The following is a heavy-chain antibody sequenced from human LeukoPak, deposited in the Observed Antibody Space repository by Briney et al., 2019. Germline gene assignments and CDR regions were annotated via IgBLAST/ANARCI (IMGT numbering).Heavy chain of an antibody. J-gene: IGHJ4*02. CDR3: AIDPNWGTHS. CDR2: IGNNGGGI. D-gene: IGHD7-27*01. V-gene: IGHV3-23*01. Sequence: GGSLRLSCAASGSTFSTYTMYWVRHPPGKRLEWVSIIGNNGGGIHYADSVKGRFTISRDNFKNALYLQMNSLRVEDTAVYYCAIDPNWGTHSWGQGVLVTVSS. CDR1: GSTFSTYT.